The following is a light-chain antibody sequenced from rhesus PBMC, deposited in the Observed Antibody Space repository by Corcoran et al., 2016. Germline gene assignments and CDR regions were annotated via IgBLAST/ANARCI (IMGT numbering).Light chain of an antibody. CDR1: QSLLHSDGYTY. CDR3: MQGTQLPYS. V-gene: IGKV2-78*01. CDR2: LGS. J-gene: IGKJ2*01. Sequence: DIVMTQTPLSLPVTPGEPASIPCRSSQSLLHSDGYTYLDWYLPKPGQSPQLCIDLGSNRASGGPDRFSGSGSGTDFTLKISRVEVEGVGVYYCMQGTQLPYSFGQGTKAEIK.